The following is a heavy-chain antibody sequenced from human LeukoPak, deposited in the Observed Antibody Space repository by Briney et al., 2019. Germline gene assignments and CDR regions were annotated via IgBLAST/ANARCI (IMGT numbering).Heavy chain of an antibody. Sequence: GRSLRLSCAASGFTFYNYAMSWVRQAPGKGLEWVSAISGSGGSTYYADSVKGRFTISRDNSKNTLYLQMNSLRAEDTAVYYCAKDLLDGNDYWGQGTLVTVSS. CDR1: GFTFYNYA. D-gene: IGHD1-1*01. J-gene: IGHJ4*02. V-gene: IGHV3-23*01. CDR3: AKDLLDGNDY. CDR2: ISGSGGST.